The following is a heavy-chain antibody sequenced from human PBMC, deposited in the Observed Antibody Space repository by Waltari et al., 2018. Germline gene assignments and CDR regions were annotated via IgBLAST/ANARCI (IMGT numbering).Heavy chain of an antibody. CDR3: AKDAYDVLTPRAFDI. J-gene: IGHJ3*02. Sequence: EMKLLESGGGLVQPGGSLRLSCAASGFRFKTYAMAWVRQAPGKGLEWVSGVSGSGETTYYADSVKGRFTISRDSSENTLDLQMSGLTAADTAIYYCAKDAYDVLTPRAFDIWGQGTMVTVSS. CDR2: VSGSGETT. V-gene: IGHV3-23*01. D-gene: IGHD3-9*01. CDR1: GFRFKTYA.